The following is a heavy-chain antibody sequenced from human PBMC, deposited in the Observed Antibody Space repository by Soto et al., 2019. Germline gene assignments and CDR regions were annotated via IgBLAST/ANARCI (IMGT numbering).Heavy chain of an antibody. CDR3: ARDPTTGLDY. CDR2: INGDGSDT. V-gene: IGHV3-74*01. Sequence: GGSLRLSCAASGFTFSSDWMHWVRQAPGKGLVWVSRINGDGSDTGCADSVKGRFIISRDNVKSTLYLQMNSVRAEDTAVYYCARDPTTGLDYWGQGTLVTVSS. CDR1: GFTFSSDW. D-gene: IGHD1-1*01. J-gene: IGHJ4*02.